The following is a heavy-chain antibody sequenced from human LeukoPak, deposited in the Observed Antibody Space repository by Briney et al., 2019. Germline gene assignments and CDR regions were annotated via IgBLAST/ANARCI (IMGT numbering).Heavy chain of an antibody. CDR3: ARDYGDYVGFDYYYYGMDV. Sequence: GGSLRLSCAASGLTFSSYEMNWVRQAPGKGLEWVSYISSSGSTIYYADSVKGRFTISRDNAKNSLYLQMNSLRAEDTAVYYCARDYGDYVGFDYYYYGMDVWGQGTTVTVSS. D-gene: IGHD4-17*01. J-gene: IGHJ6*02. V-gene: IGHV3-48*03. CDR2: ISSSGSTI. CDR1: GLTFSSYE.